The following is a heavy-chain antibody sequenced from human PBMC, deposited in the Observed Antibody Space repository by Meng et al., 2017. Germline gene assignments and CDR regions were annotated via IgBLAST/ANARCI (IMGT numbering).Heavy chain of an antibody. CDR2: INPNSGGT. J-gene: IGHJ3*02. Sequence: ASVKVSCKASGYTFTGYYMHWVRQATGQGLEWMGWINPNSGGTNYAQKFQGRVTMTRDTSISTAYMELSRLRSDDTAVYYCARVYGSGLNDAFDIWGQGTMVTVSS. D-gene: IGHD3-10*01. CDR1: GYTFTGYY. CDR3: ARVYGSGLNDAFDI. V-gene: IGHV1-2*02.